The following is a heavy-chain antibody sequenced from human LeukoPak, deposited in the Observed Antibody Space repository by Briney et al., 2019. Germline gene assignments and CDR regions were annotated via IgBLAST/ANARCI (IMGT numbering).Heavy chain of an antibody. CDR2: IYPGESDN. J-gene: IGHJ5*02. V-gene: IGHV5-51*01. Sequence: GGSPKTPRKGSGYRLTSYWHGWVPPVPGKGPGGVGIIYPGESDNRYSPSFQGQVTISADKSISTAYLQWSSLKASDTAMYYCARCRTDYDFWSGSKGCNWFDPWGQGTLVTVAS. CDR1: GYRLTSYW. CDR3: ARCRTDYDFWSGSKGCNWFDP. D-gene: IGHD3-3*01.